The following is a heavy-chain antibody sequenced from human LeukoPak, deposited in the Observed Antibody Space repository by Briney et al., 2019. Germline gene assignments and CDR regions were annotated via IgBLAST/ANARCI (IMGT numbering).Heavy chain of an antibody. D-gene: IGHD3-9*01. J-gene: IGHJ4*02. CDR3: ASGSDILTDT. CDR2: ISSSSSYI. Sequence: GGSLRLSCAASGLTFSSYSMTWVRQAPGKGLEWVSSISSSSSYIYYADSVKGRFTISRDNAKNSLYLQMNSLRAEDTAVYYCASGSDILTDTWGQGTLVTVSS. CDR1: GLTFSSYS. V-gene: IGHV3-21*01.